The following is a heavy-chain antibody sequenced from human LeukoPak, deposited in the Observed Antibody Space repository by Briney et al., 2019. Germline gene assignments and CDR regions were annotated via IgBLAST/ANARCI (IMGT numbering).Heavy chain of an antibody. J-gene: IGHJ6*03. Sequence: PSETLSLTCTVSGGSISSGSYYWSWIRQPAGKGLEWIGRIYTSGSTNYNPSLKSRVTISVDTSKNQFSLKLSSVTAADTAVYYCARALSYCSSTSCYVGYYYYYMDVWGKGTTVTISS. CDR2: IYTSGST. D-gene: IGHD2-2*01. CDR3: ARALSYCSSTSCYVGYYYYYMDV. CDR1: GGSISSGSYY. V-gene: IGHV4-61*02.